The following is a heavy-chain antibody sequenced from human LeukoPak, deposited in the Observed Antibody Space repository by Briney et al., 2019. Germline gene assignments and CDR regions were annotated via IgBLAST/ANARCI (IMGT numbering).Heavy chain of an antibody. CDR1: GGSVSSGSYY. J-gene: IGHJ4*02. V-gene: IGHV4-61*01. D-gene: IGHD1-26*01. Sequence: PSETLSLTCTVSGGSVSSGSYYWSWIRQPPGKGLEWIGYIYYSGSTNYNPSLKSRVTISVDTSKNQFSLKLSSVTAADTAVYYCARVLVGATGVPYFDYWGQGTLVTVSS. CDR3: ARVLVGATGVPYFDY. CDR2: IYYSGST.